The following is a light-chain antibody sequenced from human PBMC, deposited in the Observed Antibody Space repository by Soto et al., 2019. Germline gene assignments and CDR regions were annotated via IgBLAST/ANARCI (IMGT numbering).Light chain of an antibody. CDR2: EVS. V-gene: IGLV2-14*02. CDR3: GSYTGNIYV. CDR1: IRDVWTYNL. Sequence: QSSLTQAASVSGSPGQSITISCTGTIRDVWTYNLVSCYQHHPGKAPKIIIYEVSNRPSGVPDSLSGSKSGNTASLTISGLQAEDEADYFCGSYTGNIYVLGNGTKVTVL. J-gene: IGLJ1*01.